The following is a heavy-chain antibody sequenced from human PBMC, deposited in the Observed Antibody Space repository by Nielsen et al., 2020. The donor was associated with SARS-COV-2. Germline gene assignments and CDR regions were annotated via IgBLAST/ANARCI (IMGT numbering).Heavy chain of an antibody. Sequence: GGSLRLSCAASGFTSSTHWMNWVRQAPGKGLEWVASINQDGSETYYLDVVKGRFTISRENANNSLHLQMNSLRDEDTAVYYCARDLELLTNYYALDYWGQGTLVTVSS. CDR2: INQDGSET. V-gene: IGHV3-7*01. CDR1: GFTSSTHW. J-gene: IGHJ4*02. D-gene: IGHD3-9*01. CDR3: ARDLELLTNYYALDY.